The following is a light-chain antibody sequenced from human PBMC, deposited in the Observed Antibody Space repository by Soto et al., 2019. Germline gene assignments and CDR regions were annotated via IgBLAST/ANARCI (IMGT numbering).Light chain of an antibody. V-gene: IGLV2-14*03. CDR3: ASYVSSNTVL. Sequence: QSVLTQPASVSGSPGQSITISCTGTSSDIGGYNYVSWYQQHPGKAPKLMIYDVSDRPSGVSNRFSGSKSGNTASLTISGLQAEDEADYYCASYVSSNTVLFGGGTQLTVL. CDR1: SSDIGGYNY. J-gene: IGLJ2*01. CDR2: DVS.